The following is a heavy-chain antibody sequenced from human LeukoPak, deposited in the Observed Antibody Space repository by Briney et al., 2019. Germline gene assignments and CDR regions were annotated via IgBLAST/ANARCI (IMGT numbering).Heavy chain of an antibody. CDR3: AKGAEGGYNFLNPFDY. J-gene: IGHJ4*02. D-gene: IGHD5-24*01. Sequence: QSGGSLRLSCAASGFTFSSFGMTWVRQAPGMGLEWVSGISGSDGSTYYADSVKGRFTISRDNAKNSLYLQMNSLRAEDMALYYCAKGAEGGYNFLNPFDYWGQGTLVTVSS. CDR2: ISGSDGST. V-gene: IGHV3-23*01. CDR1: GFTFSSFG.